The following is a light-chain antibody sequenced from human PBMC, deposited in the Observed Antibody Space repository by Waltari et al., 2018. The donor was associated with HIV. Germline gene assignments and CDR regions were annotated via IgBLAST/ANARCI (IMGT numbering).Light chain of an antibody. J-gene: IGKJ1*01. CDR2: KAS. CDR1: QSISSW. CDR3: QQYNSYPWT. Sequence: DIQMTQSPSTLSDSVGDRVTITCRASQSISSWLAWYQQKPGKAPKLLIYKASSLESGVPSRFSGSRSGTEFTLTISSLQPDDFATYYCQQYNSYPWTFGQGTKVEIK. V-gene: IGKV1-5*03.